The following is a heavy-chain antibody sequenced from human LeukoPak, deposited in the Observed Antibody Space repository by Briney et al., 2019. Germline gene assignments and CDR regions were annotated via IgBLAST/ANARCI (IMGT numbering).Heavy chain of an antibody. Sequence: GGSLRLSCAASGLTVRSNTMTWVRQAPGKGLEWVSIIYSGGNTHYADSVKGRFTVSRDNSKNTLSLQMNSLRAEDTAMYYCAVAEARPPQPYSYYMDVWGKGTTVTVS. D-gene: IGHD6-6*01. CDR3: AVAEARPPQPYSYYMDV. J-gene: IGHJ6*03. CDR1: GLTVRSNT. V-gene: IGHV3-53*01. CDR2: IYSGGNT.